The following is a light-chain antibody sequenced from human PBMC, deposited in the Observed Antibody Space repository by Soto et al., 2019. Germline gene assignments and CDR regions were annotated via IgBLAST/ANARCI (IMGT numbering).Light chain of an antibody. J-gene: IGKJ1*01. CDR1: QSVSASY. V-gene: IGKV3-20*01. Sequence: EIVLTQSPGTLSLSPGERATLSCRASQSVSASYLAWYQQKPGQAPRLLIFGASNRATGIPDRFSGSGSGTDFTLTISRLEPEDFAVYYCQQYDTSPPRWTFGQGTKEEIK. CDR3: QQYDTSPPRWT. CDR2: GAS.